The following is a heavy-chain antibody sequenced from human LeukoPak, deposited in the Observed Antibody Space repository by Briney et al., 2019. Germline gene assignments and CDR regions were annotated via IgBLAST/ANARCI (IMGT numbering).Heavy chain of an antibody. J-gene: IGHJ4*02. Sequence: SETLSLTCTVSGGSTSSYYWSWIRQPPGKGLEWIGYIYYSGSTNYNPSLKSRVTISVGTSKNQFSLKLSSVTAADTAVYYCARERSSGWYDGYFDYWGQGTLVTVSS. CDR2: IYYSGST. D-gene: IGHD6-19*01. V-gene: IGHV4-59*01. CDR3: ARERSSGWYDGYFDY. CDR1: GGSTSSYY.